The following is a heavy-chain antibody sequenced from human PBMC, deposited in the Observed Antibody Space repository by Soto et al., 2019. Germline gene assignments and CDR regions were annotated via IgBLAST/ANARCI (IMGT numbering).Heavy chain of an antibody. CDR1: GFTSGNYA. J-gene: IGHJ4*02. CDR2: MSGIGLIA. D-gene: IGHD6-19*01. V-gene: IGHV3-23*01. CDR3: AQAERVWVPCR. Sequence: GGSLRLSCSISGFTSGNYAMNWVRQAPGKGLEWLSVMSGIGLIAYYAVSVKGRFTVSSDKPKSTVSLQLTNLTLEDTAIDYCAQAERVWVPCRGGQGTLVIVSA.